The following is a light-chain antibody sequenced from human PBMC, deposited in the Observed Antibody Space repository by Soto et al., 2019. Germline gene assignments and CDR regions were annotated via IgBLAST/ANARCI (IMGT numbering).Light chain of an antibody. CDR3: QQYGSSPLFT. Sequence: EIVLTQSPGTLSLSPGERATLSCRASQSVSSSYLAWFQQKPGQAPRLLLYGASARATGIPDRFSGSGSGTKFTLTISRLEPEDFAVYYCQQYGSSPLFTFGPGTKVDIK. CDR2: GAS. CDR1: QSVSSSY. J-gene: IGKJ3*01. V-gene: IGKV3-20*01.